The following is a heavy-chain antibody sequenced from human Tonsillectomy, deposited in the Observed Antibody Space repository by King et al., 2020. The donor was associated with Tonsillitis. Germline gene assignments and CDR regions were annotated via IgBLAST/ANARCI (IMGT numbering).Heavy chain of an antibody. CDR2: ISSSSDYI. J-gene: IGHJ3*02. V-gene: IGHV3-21*01. CDR3: AKDKWATYYDSGRGAFDI. Sequence: VQLVESGGGLVKPGGSLRLACATSGFSFSNYDMNWVRQAPGKVLVWVSSISSSSDYIYYADSVKGRFTISRDNAWNSLYLQIYSLRAEDTAIYYCAKDKWATYYDSGRGAFDIWGQGTLVTVSS. D-gene: IGHD3-22*01. CDR1: GFSFSNYD.